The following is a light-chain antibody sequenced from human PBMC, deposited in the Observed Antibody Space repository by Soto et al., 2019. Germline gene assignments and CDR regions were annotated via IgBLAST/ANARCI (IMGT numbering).Light chain of an antibody. CDR1: QSVSNNY. CDR3: QQRSNWPTLT. V-gene: IGKV3-11*01. Sequence: EIVFTQSPGTLSLSPGERATLSCRASQSVSNNYLAWYQQKPGQAPRLLIYDASNRANGIPARFSGSGSGTDLTLTISSLEPEDFAVYDCQQRSNWPTLTFGGGTKVDIK. CDR2: DAS. J-gene: IGKJ4*01.